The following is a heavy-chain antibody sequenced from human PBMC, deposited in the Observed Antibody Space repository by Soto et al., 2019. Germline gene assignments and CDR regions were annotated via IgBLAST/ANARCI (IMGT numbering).Heavy chain of an antibody. CDR2: ISSSSSYT. CDR3: ARGSSSGYYYYYGMDV. D-gene: IGHD6-19*01. Sequence: QVQLVESGGGLVKPGGSLRLSCAASGFTFSDYYMSWIRQAPGKGLEWVSYISSSSSYTNYADSVKGRFTISRDNAKNXLHQQMNRLRAEDTAVYYCARGSSSGYYYYYGMDVWGQGTTVTVSS. J-gene: IGHJ6*02. V-gene: IGHV3-11*05. CDR1: GFTFSDYY.